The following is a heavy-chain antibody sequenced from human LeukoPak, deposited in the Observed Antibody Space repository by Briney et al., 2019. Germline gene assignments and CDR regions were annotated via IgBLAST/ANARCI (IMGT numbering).Heavy chain of an antibody. CDR3: ARDPSPMITFGGVIVPTADY. Sequence: GSVKVSCKASGYTFTSYGISWVRQAPGQGLEWMGWISAYIGNTNYAQKLQGRVTMTTDTSTSTAYMELRSLRSDDTAVYYCARDPSPMITFGGVIVPTADYWGQGTLVTVSS. CDR1: GYTFTSYG. CDR2: ISAYIGNT. J-gene: IGHJ4*02. V-gene: IGHV1-18*01. D-gene: IGHD3-16*02.